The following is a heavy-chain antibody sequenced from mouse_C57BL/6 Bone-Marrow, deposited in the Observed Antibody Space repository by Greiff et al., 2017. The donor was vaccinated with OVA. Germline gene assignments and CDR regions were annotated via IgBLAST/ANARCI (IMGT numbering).Heavy chain of an antibody. CDR2: IHPNSGST. D-gene: IGHD2-5*01. J-gene: IGHJ2*01. Sequence: QVQLQQSGAELVKPGASVKLSCKASGYTFTSYWMHWVKQRPGQGLEWIGMIHPNSGSTNYNEKFKSKATLTVDKSSSTAYMQLSSLTSEDSAVYYCARRKNSNYFFDYWGQGTTLTVSS. CDR3: ARRKNSNYFFDY. V-gene: IGHV1-64*01. CDR1: GYTFTSYW.